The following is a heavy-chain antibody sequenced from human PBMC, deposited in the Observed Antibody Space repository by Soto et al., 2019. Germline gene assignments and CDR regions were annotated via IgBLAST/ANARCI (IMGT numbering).Heavy chain of an antibody. CDR2: TNAGNGNT. Sequence: ASVKVSCKASGYTFTSYAMHWVRQAHGQRLEWMGWTNAGNGNTKYSQKFQGRVTITRDTSASTAYMELSSLRSEDTAVYYCARENRVFLEWLLPEGYYGMDVWGQGTTVTVSS. V-gene: IGHV1-3*01. CDR1: GYTFTSYA. D-gene: IGHD3-3*01. J-gene: IGHJ6*02. CDR3: ARENRVFLEWLLPEGYYGMDV.